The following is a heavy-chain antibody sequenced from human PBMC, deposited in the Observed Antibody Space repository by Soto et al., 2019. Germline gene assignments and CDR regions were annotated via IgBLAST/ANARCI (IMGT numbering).Heavy chain of an antibody. CDR2: IFFTGGT. J-gene: IGHJ4*02. Sequence: TCTVSGASISSGDYFWNWIRQLPGKGLEWIGNIFFTGGTYYNPSLKSRVTISRDTSKNQFSLTMKSVTAADTGVYYCASHPLNWSDADSWGQGVLVTVSS. V-gene: IGHV4-30-4*08. D-gene: IGHD1-1*01. CDR1: GASISSGDYF. CDR3: ASHPLNWSDADS.